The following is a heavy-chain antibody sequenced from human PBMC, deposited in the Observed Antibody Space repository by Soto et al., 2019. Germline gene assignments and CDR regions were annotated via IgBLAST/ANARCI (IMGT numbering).Heavy chain of an antibody. J-gene: IGHJ4*02. D-gene: IGHD6-19*01. CDR2: ISGSGGST. V-gene: IGHV3-23*01. CDR3: AKDLVAGTWGYYFDY. CDR1: GFTFGSYA. Sequence: GGSLRLSCAASGFTFGSYAMSWVRQAPGKGLAWVSAISGSGGSTYYADSVKGRFTISRDNAKNSLYLQMNSLRAEDTALYYCAKDLVAGTWGYYFDYWGQGTLVTVSS.